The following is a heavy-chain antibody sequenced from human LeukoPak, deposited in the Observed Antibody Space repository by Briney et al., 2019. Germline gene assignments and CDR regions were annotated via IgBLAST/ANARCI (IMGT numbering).Heavy chain of an antibody. Sequence: GGSLRLSCAASGFTFSSYAMHWVRQAPGKGLEWVAVISHDGGNTYYADSVKGRFTISRDNSKNTLYLQMNSLRAEDTAVYYCAKDRGIISDYWGQGTLVTVSS. J-gene: IGHJ4*02. CDR3: AKDRGIISDY. CDR2: ISHDGGNT. CDR1: GFTFSSYA. V-gene: IGHV3-30*04. D-gene: IGHD3-10*01.